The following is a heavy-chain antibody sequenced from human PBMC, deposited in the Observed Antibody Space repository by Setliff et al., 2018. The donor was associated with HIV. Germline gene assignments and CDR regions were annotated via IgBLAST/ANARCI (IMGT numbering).Heavy chain of an antibody. D-gene: IGHD3-10*01. Sequence: LSLTCIVSGGPMISSSHYWVWIRQPPGKGLEWIGTMYYSGRTYYNPSLKSRVTMSVDTSKKQFSLKLSSVTAADTAVYYCARHRKQRWFGETVHWGQGALVTVSS. CDR1: GGPMISSSHY. CDR3: ARHRKQRWFGETVH. CDR2: MYYSGRT. V-gene: IGHV4-39*01. J-gene: IGHJ4*02.